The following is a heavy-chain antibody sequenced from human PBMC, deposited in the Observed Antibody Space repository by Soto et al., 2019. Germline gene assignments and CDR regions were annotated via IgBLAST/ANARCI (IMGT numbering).Heavy chain of an antibody. Sequence: SETLSLTCTVSGGSISSSSYYWGWIRQPPGKGLEWIGSIYYSGSTYYNPSLKSRVTISVDTSKNQFSLKLSSVTTADTAVYYCARRAAYCGGDCYNNWFDPWGQGTLVTVSS. CDR3: ARRAAYCGGDCYNNWFDP. D-gene: IGHD2-21*02. CDR1: GGSISSSSYY. J-gene: IGHJ5*02. CDR2: IYYSGST. V-gene: IGHV4-39*01.